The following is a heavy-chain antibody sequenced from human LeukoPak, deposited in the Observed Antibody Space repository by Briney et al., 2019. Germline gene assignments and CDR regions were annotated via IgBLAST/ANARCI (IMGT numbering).Heavy chain of an antibody. V-gene: IGHV5-51*01. CDR1: GYSFPNYW. D-gene: IGHD3-10*01. CDR3: ARPGFGELLFPDY. Sequence: GESLKISCKGPGYSFPNYWIGWVRQMPGKGLEWMGIIYPGDSDTRYSPSFQGQVTISADKSISTAYLQWSSLKASDTAMYYCARPGFGELLFPDYWGQGTLVTVSS. CDR2: IYPGDSDT. J-gene: IGHJ4*02.